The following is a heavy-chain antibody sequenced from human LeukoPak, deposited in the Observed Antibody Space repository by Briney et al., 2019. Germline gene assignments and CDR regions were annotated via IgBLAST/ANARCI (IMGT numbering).Heavy chain of an antibody. D-gene: IGHD6-13*01. CDR1: GGSFSGYY. CDR2: INHSGST. V-gene: IGHV4-34*01. J-gene: IGHJ4*02. CDR3: ARVTGYMVEDYFDS. Sequence: KASETLSLTCAVYGGSFSGYYWSWIRQPPGKGLEWIGEINHSGSTSYNPSLKSRVTISVDTSKNQFSLKLSSVTAADTAVYYCARVTGYMVEDYFDSWGQGTLVTVSS.